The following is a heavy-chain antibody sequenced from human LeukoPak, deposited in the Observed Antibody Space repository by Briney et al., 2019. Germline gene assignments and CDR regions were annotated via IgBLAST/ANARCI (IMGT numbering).Heavy chain of an antibody. CDR1: GFTVSGNY. J-gene: IGHJ3*02. CDR2: IYSGGST. CDR3: ARDGDHDAFDI. V-gene: IGHV3-66*01. Sequence: GGSLRLSCVASGFTVSGNYMNWVRQAPGKGLEWVSVIYSGGSTYYADSVKGRSTISRDNSKNTLYLQMNSLRAEDTAVYYCARDGDHDAFDIWGQGTMVTVSS. D-gene: IGHD7-27*01.